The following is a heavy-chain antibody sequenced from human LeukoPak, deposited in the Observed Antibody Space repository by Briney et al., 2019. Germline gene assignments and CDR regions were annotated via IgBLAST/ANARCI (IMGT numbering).Heavy chain of an antibody. CDR1: GFTFSNAW. CDR2: ISSSSSYI. V-gene: IGHV3-21*01. J-gene: IGHJ4*02. CDR3: ARVGQGPTRRGPFDY. Sequence: PGGSLRLSCAASGFTFSNAWMSWVRQAPGKGLEWVSSISSSSSYIYYADSVKGRFTISRDNAKNSLYLQMNSLRAEDTAVYYCARVGQGPTRRGPFDYWGQGTLVTVSS.